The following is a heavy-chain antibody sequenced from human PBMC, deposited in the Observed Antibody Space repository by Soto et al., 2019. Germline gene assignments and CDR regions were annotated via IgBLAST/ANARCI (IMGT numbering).Heavy chain of an antibody. Sequence: QVQLQESGPGLVKPSQTLSLTCTVSGGSISSGGYYWSWIRQHPGKGLEWIGHIYYSGSTYYNPSLKSRVTISVDTSKNQFSLKLSSVTAADTAVYYCARDALAIGAFDIWGQGTMVTVSS. J-gene: IGHJ3*02. D-gene: IGHD5-12*01. V-gene: IGHV4-31*03. CDR3: ARDALAIGAFDI. CDR2: IYYSGST. CDR1: GGSISSGGYY.